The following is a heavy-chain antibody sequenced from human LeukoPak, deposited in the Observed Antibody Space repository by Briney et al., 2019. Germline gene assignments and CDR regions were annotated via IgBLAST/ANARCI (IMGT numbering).Heavy chain of an antibody. Sequence: GGSLRLSCAASGFTFSDCAVHWVRQAPGKGLEWVALISYDGSNKYYADSVKGRFTISRDNSKSTMSLQMNSLRREDTAVYYCASRTNSGPPFWGQGTLVTVSS. CDR3: ASRTNSGPPF. CDR1: GFTFSDCA. CDR2: ISYDGSNK. D-gene: IGHD3-10*01. V-gene: IGHV3-30-3*01. J-gene: IGHJ1*01.